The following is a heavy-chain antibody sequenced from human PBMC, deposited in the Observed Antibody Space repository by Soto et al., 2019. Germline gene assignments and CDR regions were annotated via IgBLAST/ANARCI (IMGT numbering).Heavy chain of an antibody. CDR3: ANEIRPNDY. Sequence: EVQLLESGGGLVQPGGSLRLSCAASGLPFSSHAMSWVRQAPGKGLEWVSISISGGNTYYADSVRGRFTISRDNSKNTLYLHRNSLTAEDTAIYYCANEIRPNDYWGQGTLVTVSS. CDR2: ISISGGNT. J-gene: IGHJ4*02. CDR1: GLPFSSHA. D-gene: IGHD4-17*01. V-gene: IGHV3-23*01.